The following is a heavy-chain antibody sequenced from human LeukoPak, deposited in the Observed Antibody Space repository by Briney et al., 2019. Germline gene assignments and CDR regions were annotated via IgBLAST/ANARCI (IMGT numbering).Heavy chain of an antibody. J-gene: IGHJ3*02. V-gene: IGHV4-39*07. CDR2: ILYSGST. CDR1: GGSINTGSYY. Sequence: SQTLSLTCTVSGGSINTGSYYWGWIRQPPGKGLEWIGSILYSGSTYYNPSLKSRVTISVDTSKDQFSLKMTSVTGAGTAVYYCARDRIAVIGAFDIWGQGTMVTVSS. CDR3: ARDRIAVIGAFDI.